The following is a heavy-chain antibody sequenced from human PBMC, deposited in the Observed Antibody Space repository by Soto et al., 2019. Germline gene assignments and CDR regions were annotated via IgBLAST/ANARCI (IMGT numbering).Heavy chain of an antibody. CDR1: GGSFSGYY. V-gene: IGHV4-34*01. CDR2: INHSGST. J-gene: IGHJ4*02. CDR3: ARGRGYCSGGSCYFDY. D-gene: IGHD2-15*01. Sequence: SETLSLTCAVYGGSFSGYYWSWIRQPPGKGLEWIGEINHSGSTNYNPSLKSRVTISVDKSKNQFSLKLSAVTAADTAVYYCARGRGYCSGGSCYFDYWGQGTLVTVSS.